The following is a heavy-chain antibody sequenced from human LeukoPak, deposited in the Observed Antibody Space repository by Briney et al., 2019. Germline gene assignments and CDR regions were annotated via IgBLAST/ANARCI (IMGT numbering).Heavy chain of an antibody. CDR3: AREWGLIAVAGGPGY. J-gene: IGHJ4*02. V-gene: IGHV3-33*01. Sequence: GGSLRLSCVASGFTFSKYGMHWVRQAPGKGLEWLAIIWYDGHNKYYADSVKGRFTISRDNSKNTLFLEMTDLRAEDTVVYYCAREWGLIAVAGGPGYWGQGALVTVSS. D-gene: IGHD6-19*01. CDR2: IWYDGHNK. CDR1: GFTFSKYG.